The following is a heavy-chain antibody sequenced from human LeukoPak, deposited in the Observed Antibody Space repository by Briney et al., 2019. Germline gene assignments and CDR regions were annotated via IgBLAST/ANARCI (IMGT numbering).Heavy chain of an antibody. Sequence: GASVKVSCKVSGYTLTELSMHWVRQAPGKGLEWMGRFDPEDGETLYAQKFQGRVTITRDTSASTAYMELSSLGSEDMAVYYCARGWVLGGYSGYDGAGYMDVWGKGTTVTVSS. CDR1: GYTLTELS. CDR2: FDPEDGET. D-gene: IGHD5-12*01. J-gene: IGHJ6*03. CDR3: ARGWVLGGYSGYDGAGYMDV. V-gene: IGHV1-24*01.